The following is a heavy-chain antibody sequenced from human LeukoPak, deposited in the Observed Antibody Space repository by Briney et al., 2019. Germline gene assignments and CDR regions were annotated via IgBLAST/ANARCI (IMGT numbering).Heavy chain of an antibody. D-gene: IGHD3-22*01. CDR1: GYSFTSYW. CDR2: IYPGDSDT. Sequence: GASLKICCKGSGYSFTSYWIGWVRQMPGKGLEWMGIIYPGDSDTRYSPSFQGQVTIAAHKSISTAYLQWSSLKASDTAMYYSASPLITETYDAVDIWGQGKMVTVSS. V-gene: IGHV5-51*01. J-gene: IGHJ3*02. CDR3: ASPLITETYDAVDI.